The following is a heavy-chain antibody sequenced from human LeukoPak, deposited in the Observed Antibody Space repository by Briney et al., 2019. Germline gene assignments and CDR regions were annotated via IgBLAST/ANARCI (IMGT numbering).Heavy chain of an antibody. V-gene: IGHV4-34*01. D-gene: IGHD3-10*01. J-gene: IGHJ4*02. Sequence: PSETLSPTCAVYGGSFSGYYWSWIRQPPGKGLEWIGEINHSGSTNYNPSLKSRVTISVDTPKNQFSLKLSSVTAADTAVYYCARGKSYGSGSYDYWGQGTLVTVSS. CDR2: INHSGST. CDR3: ARGKSYGSGSYDY. CDR1: GGSFSGYY.